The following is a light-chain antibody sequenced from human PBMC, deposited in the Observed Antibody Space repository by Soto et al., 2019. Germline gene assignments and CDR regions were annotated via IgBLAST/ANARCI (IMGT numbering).Light chain of an antibody. V-gene: IGKV3-15*01. CDR1: QSVSSN. CDR3: QQYNNWPPWT. CDR2: GAS. J-gene: IGKJ1*01. Sequence: EIVMTQSPATLSVSPGERATLSCRASQSVSSNFAWYQQKPGQAPRPLIYGASTRATGIPARFSGSGSGTEFTLTTSSLLSEDFAVYYCQQYNNWPPWTFGQGTKVEIK.